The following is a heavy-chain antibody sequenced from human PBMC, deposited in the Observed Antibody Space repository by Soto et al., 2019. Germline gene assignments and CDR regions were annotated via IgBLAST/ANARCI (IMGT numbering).Heavy chain of an antibody. CDR1: GGTFSSYA. CDR3: ASDIVNYYDSSGYYLGGLDY. V-gene: IGHV1-69*01. J-gene: IGHJ4*02. Sequence: QVQLVQSGAEVKKPGSSVKVSCKASGGTFSSYAITWLRQAPGPGLEWMGVIIPMFGIANYSQTSQGRVTSTADESTSTAYMELSGLRSEDAAVYYFASDIVNYYDSSGYYLGGLDYWGQGTLVTVSS. D-gene: IGHD3-22*01. CDR2: IIPMFGIA.